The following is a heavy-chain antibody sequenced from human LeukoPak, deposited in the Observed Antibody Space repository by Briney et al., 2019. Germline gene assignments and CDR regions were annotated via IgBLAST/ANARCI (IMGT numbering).Heavy chain of an antibody. D-gene: IGHD2-15*01. V-gene: IGHV3-74*01. Sequence: PGGSLRLSCAASGFTFSSYAMHWVRQAPGKGLVWVSRINSDGSSTRYADSVKGRFTISRDNAKNTLYLQMDSLRVEDTAIYYCTRGESDGSPDYWGQGTLVTVSS. CDR1: GFTFSSYA. J-gene: IGHJ4*02. CDR2: INSDGSST. CDR3: TRGESDGSPDY.